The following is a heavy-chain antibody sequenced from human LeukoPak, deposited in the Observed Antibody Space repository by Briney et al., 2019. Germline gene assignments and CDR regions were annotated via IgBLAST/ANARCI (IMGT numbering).Heavy chain of an antibody. D-gene: IGHD6-13*01. CDR2: IYPDDSDA. V-gene: IGHV5-51*01. J-gene: IGHJ3*02. CDR3: ATILHSSSYVM. CDR1: GYKFTDYW. Sequence: GKSLKISCRGSGYKFTDYWIAWVRQMPGKGLEWMGVIYPDDSDATYSPSLQGRVTMSVDKSITTAYLHCQTMRAADGAIYCATILHSSSYVMWDQGPMTTVSS.